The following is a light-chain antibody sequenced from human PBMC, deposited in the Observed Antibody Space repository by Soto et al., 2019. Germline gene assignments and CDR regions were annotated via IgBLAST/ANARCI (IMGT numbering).Light chain of an antibody. CDR1: QSVSSN. Sequence: EIVMTQSPAPLSVSPGERATLSCRASQSVSSNLACYQQTPGQAPRLLIYDISTRATGIPARFSGSGSGTEFTLTISRLQSEDFAVFYCLQYNKWYLTFGGGTKVELK. CDR2: DIS. V-gene: IGKV3-15*01. CDR3: LQYNKWYLT. J-gene: IGKJ4*01.